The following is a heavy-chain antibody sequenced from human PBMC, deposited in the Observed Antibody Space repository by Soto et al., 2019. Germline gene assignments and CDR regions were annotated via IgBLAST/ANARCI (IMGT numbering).Heavy chain of an antibody. J-gene: IGHJ4*02. V-gene: IGHV3-21*01. CDR2: ISSTTNYI. CDR1: GFTFSRYS. Sequence: GGSLRLSCAASGFTFSRYSMNWVRQAPGKGLEWVSSISSTTNYIYYADSMKGRFTVSRDNAKNSVYLDMNSLSAEDTAVYDCARESEDLTSNFDYWGQGTLVTVSS. CDR3: ARESEDLTSNFDY.